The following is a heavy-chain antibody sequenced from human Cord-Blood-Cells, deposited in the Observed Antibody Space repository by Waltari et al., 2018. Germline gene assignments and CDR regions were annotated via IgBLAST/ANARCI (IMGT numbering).Heavy chain of an antibody. V-gene: IGHV1-2*02. D-gene: IGHD3-9*01. CDR3: ARGHVTYYDILTGYYGGYFDY. J-gene: IGHJ4*02. CDR1: GYTFTGYY. Sequence: QVQLVQSGAEVKKPGASVKVSCKASGYTFTGYYMHWVRQAPGQGLEWMGWINPNSGGTNYEQKFQGRITMTRDTSISTAYMELSRLISDDTAVYYCARGHVTYYDILTGYYGGYFDYWGQGTLVTVSS. CDR2: INPNSGGT.